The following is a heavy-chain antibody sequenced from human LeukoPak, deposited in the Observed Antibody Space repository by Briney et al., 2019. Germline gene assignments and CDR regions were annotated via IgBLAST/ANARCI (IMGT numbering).Heavy chain of an antibody. CDR3: ARDGVVWGSYRYEGNWFDP. CDR1: GYTFSSYD. Sequence: GASVKVSCKASGYTFSSYDINWVRQATGQGLEWMGWMNPNSGNTGYAQKFQGRVTITRNTSISTAYMELSSLRSEDTAVYYCARDGVVWGSYRYEGNWFDPWGQGTLVTVSS. V-gene: IGHV1-8*03. D-gene: IGHD3-16*02. CDR2: MNPNSGNT. J-gene: IGHJ5*02.